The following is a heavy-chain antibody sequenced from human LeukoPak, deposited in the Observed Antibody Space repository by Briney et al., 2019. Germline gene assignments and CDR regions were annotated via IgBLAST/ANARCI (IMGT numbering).Heavy chain of an antibody. D-gene: IGHD4-11*01. J-gene: IGHJ4*02. V-gene: IGHV4-4*07. CDR3: ARGGNSIVSFDC. Sequence: SETLSLTCTVSGGSISNSYWSWLRQPAGKGLEWIGRIYTSGSTMYNPSLKSRVTMSVDTSKNQFSLKLTSVTAADTPVYYCARGGNSIVSFDCWGQGTLVTVSS. CDR1: GGSISNSY. CDR2: IYTSGST.